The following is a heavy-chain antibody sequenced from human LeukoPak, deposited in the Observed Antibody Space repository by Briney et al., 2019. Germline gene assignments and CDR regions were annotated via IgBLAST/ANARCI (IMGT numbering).Heavy chain of an antibody. V-gene: IGHV4-39*01. CDR3: ARRLTMENWFDP. Sequence: SETLSLTCTVSGGSISSSIYYWGWIRQPPGKGLEWIGSIYYSGSTYYNPSLKSRVTISVDTSKNQFSLKLSSVTAADTAVYYCARRLTMENWFDPWGQGTLVTVSS. CDR2: IYYSGST. D-gene: IGHD3-3*01. CDR1: GGSISSSIYY. J-gene: IGHJ5*02.